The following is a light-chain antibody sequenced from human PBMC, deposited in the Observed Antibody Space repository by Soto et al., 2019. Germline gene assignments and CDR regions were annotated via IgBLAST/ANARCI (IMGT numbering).Light chain of an antibody. CDR3: QQRTNWLT. V-gene: IGKV3-11*01. CDR2: DAS. J-gene: IGKJ3*01. CDR1: QNVSTY. Sequence: EIVLTQSPATLSLSPGERVTLSCRARQNVSTYLAWYQQKPGQAPRLLIYDASDRATGIPARFSGSGSGTDFTLTISSPEPEDSAVYYCQQRTNWLTFGPGTKVDIK.